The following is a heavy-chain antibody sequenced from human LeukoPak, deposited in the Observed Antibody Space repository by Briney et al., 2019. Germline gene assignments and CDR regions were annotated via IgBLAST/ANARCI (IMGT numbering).Heavy chain of an antibody. V-gene: IGHV1-69*13. J-gene: IGHJ4*02. CDR3: ARARLRASQTGFDY. Sequence: GASVKVSCKASGYTFTSYGISWVRQAPGQGLEWMGGIIPIFGTANYAQKFQGRVTITADESTSTAYMELSSLRSEDTAVYYCARARLRASQTGFDYWGQGTLVTVSS. CDR2: IIPIFGTA. CDR1: GYTFTSYG. D-gene: IGHD4-17*01.